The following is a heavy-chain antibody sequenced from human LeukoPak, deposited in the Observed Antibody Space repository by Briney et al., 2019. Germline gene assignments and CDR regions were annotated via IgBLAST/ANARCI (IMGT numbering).Heavy chain of an antibody. CDR2: IIPIFGTA. CDR1: GGTFSSYA. D-gene: IGHD2-2*02. V-gene: IGHV1-69*05. CDR3: ARVKQEDQLLYGEDWFDP. Sequence: SVKVSCKAPGGTFSSYAISWVRQAPGQGLEWMGGIIPIFGTANYAQEFQGRVTITTDESTSTAYMELSSLRSEDTAVYYCARVKQEDQLLYGEDWFDPWGQGTLVTVSS. J-gene: IGHJ5*02.